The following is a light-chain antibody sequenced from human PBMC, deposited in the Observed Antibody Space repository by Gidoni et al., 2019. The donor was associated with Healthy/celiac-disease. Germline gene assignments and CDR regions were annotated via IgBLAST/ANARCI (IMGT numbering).Light chain of an antibody. Sequence: DIQMTQSLSSLSASVGDRVTITCQASQDINNYLNCYQQKPGKAPKLLIYDTSNLETGVPSRFSGGGSGTDFTFTISSLQPEDIATYYCQHYDNLSALTFGGGTKVEIK. CDR2: DTS. CDR3: QHYDNLSALT. CDR1: QDINNY. V-gene: IGKV1-33*01. J-gene: IGKJ4*01.